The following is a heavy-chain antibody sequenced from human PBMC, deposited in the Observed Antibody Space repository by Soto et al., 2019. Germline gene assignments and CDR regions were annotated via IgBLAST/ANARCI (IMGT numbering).Heavy chain of an antibody. CDR3: AMIPVDPYMIYWFDP. CDR2: IYYSGST. D-gene: IGHD3-16*01. J-gene: IGHJ5*01. V-gene: IGHV4-61*01. CDR1: GDSVTSGNYY. Sequence: SETLSLTCTVSGDSVTSGNYYWSWIRQPPGKGLEWIGHIYYSGSTNYSHSLKRRVSISLRTSNNKFTLKVTSVTAADTVVYYCAMIPVDPYMIYWFDPWGQGTLVTVSP.